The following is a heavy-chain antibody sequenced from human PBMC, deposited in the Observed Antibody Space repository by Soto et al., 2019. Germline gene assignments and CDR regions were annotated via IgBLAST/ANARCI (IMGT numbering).Heavy chain of an antibody. Sequence: SLKISCKGSGYSFTSYWIGWVRQMPGKGLEWMGIIYPGDSDTRYSPSFQGQVTISADKSISTAYLQWSSLKASDTAMYYCARHGSRGLFFDTLYYMQGWGKGTMVTVSS. CDR3: ARHGSRGLFFDTLYYMQG. CDR1: GYSFTSYW. J-gene: IGHJ6*03. CDR2: IYPGDSDT. V-gene: IGHV5-51*01. D-gene: IGHD1-26*01.